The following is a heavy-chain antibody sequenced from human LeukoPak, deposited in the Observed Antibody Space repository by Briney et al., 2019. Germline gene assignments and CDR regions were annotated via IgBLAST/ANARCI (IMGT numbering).Heavy chain of an antibody. CDR1: GYSFTSYW. J-gene: IGHJ2*01. CDR2: ISPSGSDS. CDR3: ATGPDWHFLL. Sequence: GESLKISCKGSGYSFTSYWIGWVRQMPGKGLEWMGIISPSGSDSSYSPSFQGQVTISVDKSISTAYLQWGSLKASDTAMYYCATGPDWHFLLWGRGTLVTVSS. V-gene: IGHV5-51*01.